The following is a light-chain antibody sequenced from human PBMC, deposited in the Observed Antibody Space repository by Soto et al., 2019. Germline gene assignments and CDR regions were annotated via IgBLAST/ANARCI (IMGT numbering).Light chain of an antibody. CDR2: EVS. Sequence: DIVMTQSPLSLSVTPGQPASISCKSSQSLLHTDGKTYFYWYLQKPGQPPQLLIYEVSNRFSGVPDRFSGSGSGTDFTLTISSLEPEDSAVYYCQQRHMWPITFGQGTRLEIK. CDR1: QSLLHTDGKTY. J-gene: IGKJ5*01. V-gene: IGKV2D-29*01. CDR3: QQRHMWPIT.